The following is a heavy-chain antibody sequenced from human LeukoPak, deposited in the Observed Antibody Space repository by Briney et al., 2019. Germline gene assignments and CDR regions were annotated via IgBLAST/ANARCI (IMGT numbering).Heavy chain of an antibody. D-gene: IGHD3-10*01. J-gene: IGHJ5*02. Sequence: GAPVKVSCKASGGTFSSYAISWVRQAPGQGLEWMGGIIPIFGTANYAQKFQGRVTITADESMSTAYMELSSLRSEDTAVYYCARPRTYYYGSGSSRFHWFDPWGQGTLVTVSS. CDR2: IIPIFGTA. CDR1: GGTFSSYA. CDR3: ARPRTYYYGSGSSRFHWFDP. V-gene: IGHV1-69*13.